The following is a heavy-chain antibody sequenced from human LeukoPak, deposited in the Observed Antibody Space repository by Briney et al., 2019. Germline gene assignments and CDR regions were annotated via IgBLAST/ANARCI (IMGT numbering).Heavy chain of an antibody. D-gene: IGHD3-10*01. V-gene: IGHV3-23*01. CDR1: GFTFSSYA. J-gene: IGHJ4*02. Sequence: PGGSLRLSCAASGFTFSSYAMSWVRQAPGKGLEWVSAISGSGGSTYYADSVKGRFTISRDNSKNTLYLQMNSLRAEDTAVYYCAKDLHPLYYYGSGSPFDYWGQGTLVTVSS. CDR2: ISGSGGST. CDR3: AKDLHPLYYYGSGSPFDY.